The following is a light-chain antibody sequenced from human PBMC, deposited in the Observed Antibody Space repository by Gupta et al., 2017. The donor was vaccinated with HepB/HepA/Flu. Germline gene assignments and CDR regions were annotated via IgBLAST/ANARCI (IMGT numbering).Light chain of an antibody. J-gene: IGKJ5*01. V-gene: IGKV4-1*01. CDR1: NNLLYAKNKNH. CDR3: QQYYDIPIT. Sequence: DIVMAQSPDSLAASLGERATINCKSSNNLLYAKNKNHLAWYQQRPGQPPKLLISWESTRESGVPDRFSGSGYGTEFTLTISSLQAEDVAVYYCQQYYDIPITFGQGTRLEIK. CDR2: WES.